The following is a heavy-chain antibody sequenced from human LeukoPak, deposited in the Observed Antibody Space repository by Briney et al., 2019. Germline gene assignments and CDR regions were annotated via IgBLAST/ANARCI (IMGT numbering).Heavy chain of an antibody. Sequence: PSETLSLTCTVSGGSISSSSYYWGWIRQPPGKGLEWIGSIYYSGSTYYNPSLKSRVTISVDTSKNQFSLKLSSVTAADTAVYYCARHTSRLLGPYDILTGTQNREDWFDPWGQGTLVTVSS. J-gene: IGHJ5*02. CDR2: IYYSGST. CDR1: GGSISSSSYY. D-gene: IGHD3-9*01. CDR3: ARHTSRLLGPYDILTGTQNREDWFDP. V-gene: IGHV4-39*01.